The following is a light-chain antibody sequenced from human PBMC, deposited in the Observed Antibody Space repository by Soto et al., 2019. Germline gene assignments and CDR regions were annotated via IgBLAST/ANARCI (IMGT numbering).Light chain of an antibody. CDR1: SGHSSYA. J-gene: IGLJ2*01. CDR2: LNSDGSH. CDR3: QTGGTGSHVV. Sequence: QSVLTQSPSASASLGASVKLTCTLSSGHSSYAIAWHQQQPEKGPRYLMKLNSDGSHSQGDGIPDRFSGSSSGAERYLTISSLQSEDEADYYCQTGGTGSHVVFGGGTKLTVL. V-gene: IGLV4-69*02.